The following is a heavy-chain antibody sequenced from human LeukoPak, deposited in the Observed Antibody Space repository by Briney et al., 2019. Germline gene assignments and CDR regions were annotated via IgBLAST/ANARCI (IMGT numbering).Heavy chain of an antibody. CDR1: GFTFSSYS. CDR3: ARDPLRLRLGELSATSFDY. D-gene: IGHD3-16*02. Sequence: NPGGSLRLSCAASGFTFSSYSMNWVRQAPGKGLEWVSFISSSSSYIYYADSVKGRFTISRDNSKNTLYLQMNSLRAEDTAVYYCARDPLRLRLGELSATSFDYWGQGTLVTVSS. V-gene: IGHV3-21*01. J-gene: IGHJ4*02. CDR2: ISSSSSYI.